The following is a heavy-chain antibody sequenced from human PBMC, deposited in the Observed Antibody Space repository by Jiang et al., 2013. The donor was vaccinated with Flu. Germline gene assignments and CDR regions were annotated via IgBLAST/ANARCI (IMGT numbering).Heavy chain of an antibody. Sequence: GSGLVKPSQTLSLTCAVSGGSISSGGYSWSWIRQPPGKGLEWIGYIYHSGSTYYNPSLKSRVTISVDRSKNQFSLKLSSVTAADTAVYYCARLAKRTYGMDVWGQGTTVTVSS. CDR1: GGSISSGGYS. CDR2: IYHSGST. J-gene: IGHJ6*02. V-gene: IGHV4-30-2*01. CDR3: ARLAKRTYGMDV.